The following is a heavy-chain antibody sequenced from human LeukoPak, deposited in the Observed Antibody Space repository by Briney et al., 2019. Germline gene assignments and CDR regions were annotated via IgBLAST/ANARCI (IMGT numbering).Heavy chain of an antibody. Sequence: PSETLSLTCTVSGVSISSYYWSWIRQPPGKGLEWIGNIYYSGSANHNPSLKSRVTISRDTSKNQFSLKLTSVTTADTAVYYCARAGGVKTAALDLDYWGQGTLVTVSS. J-gene: IGHJ4*02. CDR2: IYYSGSA. CDR1: GVSISSYY. V-gene: IGHV4-59*01. CDR3: ARAGGVKTAALDLDY. D-gene: IGHD6-25*01.